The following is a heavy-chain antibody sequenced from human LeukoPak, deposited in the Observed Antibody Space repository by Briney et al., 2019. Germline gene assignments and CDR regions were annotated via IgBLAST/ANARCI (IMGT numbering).Heavy chain of an antibody. Sequence: GGSLRLPCAASGFTFSDYYMSWIRQAPGKGLEWVSYISSSGSTIYYADSVKGRFTISRDNAKNSLYLQMNSLRAEDTAVYYCATFGYCSSTSCADIDAFDIWGQGTMVTVSS. CDR2: ISSSGSTI. J-gene: IGHJ3*02. CDR1: GFTFSDYY. D-gene: IGHD2-2*01. V-gene: IGHV3-11*04. CDR3: ATFGYCSSTSCADIDAFDI.